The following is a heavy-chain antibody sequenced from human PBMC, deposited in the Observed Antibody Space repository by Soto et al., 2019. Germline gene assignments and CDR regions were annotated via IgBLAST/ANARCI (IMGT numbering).Heavy chain of an antibody. CDR3: ARGFGSSGYAVQH. J-gene: IGHJ1*01. CDR2: IIPIFGTA. Sequence: SVKVSCKASGGTFSSYAISWVRQAPGQGLEWMGGIIPIFGTANYAQKFQGRVTITADESTSTAYMELSSLRSGDTAVYYCARGFGSSGYAVQHWGQGTLVTVSS. V-gene: IGHV1-69*13. CDR1: GGTFSSYA. D-gene: IGHD3-22*01.